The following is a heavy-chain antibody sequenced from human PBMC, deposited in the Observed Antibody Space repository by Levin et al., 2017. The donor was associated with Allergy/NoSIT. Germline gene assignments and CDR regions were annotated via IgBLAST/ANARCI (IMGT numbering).Heavy chain of an antibody. CDR3: AKGPGFGELLYREYFQH. CDR2: ISGSGGST. V-gene: IGHV3-23*01. D-gene: IGHD3-10*01. Sequence: GGSLRLSCAASGFTFSRYAMSWVRQAPGKGLEWVSGISGSGGSTYYADSVKGRFTISRDTSKNTLSLQMNGLRAEDTAVYDCAKGPGFGELLYREYFQHWGQGTLVTVSS. CDR1: GFTFSRYA. J-gene: IGHJ1*01.